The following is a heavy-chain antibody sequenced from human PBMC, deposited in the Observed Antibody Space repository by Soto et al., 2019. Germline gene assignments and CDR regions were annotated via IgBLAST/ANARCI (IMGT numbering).Heavy chain of an antibody. CDR3: AKAVNCGGDCYPDH. J-gene: IGHJ5*02. CDR2: ISYDGSNK. D-gene: IGHD2-21*02. V-gene: IGHV3-30*18. Sequence: QVQLVESGGGVVQPGRSLRLSCAASGFTFSSYGMHWVRQAPGKGLEWVAVISYDGSNKYYADSVKGRFTISRDNSKNTLYLQMNSLRAEDTAVYYCAKAVNCGGDCYPDHWGQGTLVTVSS. CDR1: GFTFSSYG.